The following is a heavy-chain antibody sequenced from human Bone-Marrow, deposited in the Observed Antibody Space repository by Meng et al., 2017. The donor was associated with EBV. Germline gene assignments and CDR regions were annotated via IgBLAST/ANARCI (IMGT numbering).Heavy chain of an antibody. CDR3: ASESGRGFTPDY. CDR2: LIPVVGAP. J-gene: IGHJ4*02. D-gene: IGHD3-10*01. CDR1: GGTFNSDA. V-gene: IGHV1-69*01. Sequence: QVQLVQSGAEVKKPGSSVKVSCKTSGGTFNSDAISWVRQAPGQGLEWMGGLIPVVGAPHYAQKFQGRVTIIADESTSAHYMELSSLRSDDTAVYYCASESGRGFTPDYWGQGTLVTVSS.